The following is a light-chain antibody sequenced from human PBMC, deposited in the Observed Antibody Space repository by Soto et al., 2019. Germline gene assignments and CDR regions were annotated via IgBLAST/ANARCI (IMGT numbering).Light chain of an antibody. Sequence: DIQLTQSPSFLSASVGDRVTITCRASQDISSCLVWYQQKPGKAPKVLIYGASTLQSGVPSRFSGSGSGTELTLTISSLQPEDFATYYCQQLDTFPRTFGQGTRLEIK. J-gene: IGKJ5*01. CDR3: QQLDTFPRT. CDR2: GAS. CDR1: QDISSC. V-gene: IGKV1-9*01.